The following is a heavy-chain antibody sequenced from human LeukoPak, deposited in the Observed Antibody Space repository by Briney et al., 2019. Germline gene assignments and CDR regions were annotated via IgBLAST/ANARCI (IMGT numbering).Heavy chain of an antibody. CDR3: ARVVCSSSSCEKRGAFDI. CDR1: GGSISSGDYF. D-gene: IGHD2-2*01. Sequence: KPSQTLSLTCNVSGGSISSGDYFWNWIRQPPGKGLEWLGYIHYTGRTYYNPSLQSRVTISVDTSENQFSLKLSSVTAADTAVYYCARVVCSSSSCEKRGAFDIWGQGTMVTVSS. J-gene: IGHJ3*02. CDR2: IHYTGRT. V-gene: IGHV4-30-4*01.